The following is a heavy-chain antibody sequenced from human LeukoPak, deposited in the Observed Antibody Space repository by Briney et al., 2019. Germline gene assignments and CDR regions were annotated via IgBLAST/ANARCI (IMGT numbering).Heavy chain of an antibody. D-gene: IGHD3-3*01. CDR1: LGSIRSSS. CDR3: KRVSYFAFWSGSYSSPPGDAFDI. J-gene: IGHJ3*02. Sequence: SETLSLTCSISLGSIRSSSWTWMRQPAGKGREWSGLVLTGGTAISNTSLKSPVTMSLDTSRNPVSLKLTSVTTAHTAIYFCKRVSYFAFWSGSYSSPPGDAFDIWGQGTMVIVSS. V-gene: IGHV4-4*07. CDR2: VLTGGTA.